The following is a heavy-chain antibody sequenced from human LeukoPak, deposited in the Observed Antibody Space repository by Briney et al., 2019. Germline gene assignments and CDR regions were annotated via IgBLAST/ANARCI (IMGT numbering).Heavy chain of an antibody. CDR3: ARPLVGDALDY. V-gene: IGHV3-33*01. CDR2: IWHDGSNE. D-gene: IGHD1-26*01. J-gene: IGHJ4*02. CDR1: GFTFSRYG. Sequence: GGSLRLSCAASGFTFSRYGMHWVRQAPGKGLEWVAVIWHDGSNEYYADSVKGRFTIFRDNSKNTLHLQMNSLRAEDTAVYYCARPLVGDALDYWGQGTLVTVSS.